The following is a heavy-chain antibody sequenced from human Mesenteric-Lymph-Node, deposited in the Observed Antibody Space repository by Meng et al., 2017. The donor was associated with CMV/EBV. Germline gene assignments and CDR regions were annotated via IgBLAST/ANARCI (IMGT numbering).Heavy chain of an antibody. CDR1: GYTFIDYY. D-gene: IGHD3-9*01. Sequence: QVQLGQSGAEVKKPEASVRVSCKASGYTFIDYYINWVRQAPGQGREWMGRINPKTGGRSYAQNFQGRVTMTRDTSINTAYMEVNRLNSDDTAMYYCARDRDTDWYSPFDYWGPGTLVTVSS. J-gene: IGHJ4*02. CDR3: ARDRDTDWYSPFDY. CDR2: INPKTGGR. V-gene: IGHV1-2*06.